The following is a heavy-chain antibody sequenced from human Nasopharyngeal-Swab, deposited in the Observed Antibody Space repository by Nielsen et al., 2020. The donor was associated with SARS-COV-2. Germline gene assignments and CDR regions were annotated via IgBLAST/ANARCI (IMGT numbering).Heavy chain of an antibody. Sequence: GGSLRLSCAASGFTFSSYSMNWVRQAPGKGLEWVSSISSSSSYIYYADSVKGRFTISRDNAKNSLYLQMNSLRAAETAVYYCARGGLLRFGNMDVWGKGTTVTVSS. CDR1: GFTFSSYS. CDR3: ARGGLLRFGNMDV. CDR2: ISSSSSYI. D-gene: IGHD3-3*01. J-gene: IGHJ6*03. V-gene: IGHV3-21*01.